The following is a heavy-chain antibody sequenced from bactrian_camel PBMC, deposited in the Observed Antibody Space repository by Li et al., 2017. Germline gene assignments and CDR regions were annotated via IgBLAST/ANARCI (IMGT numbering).Heavy chain of an antibody. CDR1: GFTFSNYA. CDR3: AKPPARGVINAVDVP. Sequence: QVQLVESGGGLVQPGGSLGLSCADSGFTFSNYAMIWVRQAPGKGLEWVSGISSGGYNSYQPDSVKGRFTISRDNAKNTLYLRLSSLKAEDTAMYYCAKPPARGVINAVDVPRGLGTQVTVS. V-gene: IGHV3S1*01. CDR2: ISSGGYNS. J-gene: IGHJ4*01.